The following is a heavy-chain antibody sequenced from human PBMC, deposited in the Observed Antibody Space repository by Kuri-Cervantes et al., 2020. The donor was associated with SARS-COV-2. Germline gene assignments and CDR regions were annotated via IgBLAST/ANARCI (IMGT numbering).Heavy chain of an antibody. CDR3: AKVYCTNGVCSPYYFDY. V-gene: IGHV3-9*01. CDR2: ISWNSGSI. Sequence: GGSLRLSCAASGFTFDDYAMHWVRQAPGKGLEWVSGISWNSGSIGYADSVKGRFTISRDNAKNMLFLQMNSLRAEDTAVYYCAKVYCTNGVCSPYYFDYWGQGTLVTVSS. J-gene: IGHJ4*02. CDR1: GFTFDDYA. D-gene: IGHD2-8*01.